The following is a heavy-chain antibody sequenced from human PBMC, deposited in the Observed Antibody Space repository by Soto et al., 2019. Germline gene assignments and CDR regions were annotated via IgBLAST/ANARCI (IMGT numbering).Heavy chain of an antibody. CDR1: GYTFTSYY. J-gene: IGHJ4*02. V-gene: IGHV1-46*01. CDR3: ARVWRRDGYKSLLGFDY. D-gene: IGHD5-12*01. CDR2: IDPSGGGT. Sequence: QVQLVQSGAEVKKPGASVKVSCKASGYTFTSYYMHWVRQAPGQGLEWMGIIDPSGGGTSYAQKFQGRVTMTRDTSTSTVYMELSSLRSEDTAVYYCARVWRRDGYKSLLGFDYWGQGTLVTVSS.